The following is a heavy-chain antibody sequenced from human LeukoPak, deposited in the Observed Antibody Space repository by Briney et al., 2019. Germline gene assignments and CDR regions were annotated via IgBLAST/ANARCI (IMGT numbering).Heavy chain of an antibody. CDR3: AGGTAYYDSSGLMDY. D-gene: IGHD3-22*01. V-gene: IGHV3-48*01. J-gene: IGHJ4*02. Sequence: GGSLRLSCAASGFTFSSYSMNWVRQAPGKGLEWVSYISSSSSTIYYADSVKGRFTISRDNAKNSLYLRMNSLRAEDTAVYYCAGGTAYYDSSGLMDYWGQGTLVTVSS. CDR2: ISSSSSTI. CDR1: GFTFSSYS.